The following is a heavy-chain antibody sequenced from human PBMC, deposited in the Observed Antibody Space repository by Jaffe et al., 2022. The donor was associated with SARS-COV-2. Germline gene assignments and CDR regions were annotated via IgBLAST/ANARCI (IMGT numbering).Heavy chain of an antibody. CDR2: IKQDGSEK. CDR3: ARWLEGYDKSLFDY. D-gene: IGHD5-12*01. V-gene: IGHV3-7*01. Sequence: EVQLVESGGGLVQPGGSLRLSCAASGFTFSSYWMSWVRQAPGKGLEWVANIKQDGSEKYYVDSVKGRFTISRDNAKNSLYLQMNSLRAEDTAVYYCARWLEGYDKSLFDYWGQGTLVTVSS. CDR1: GFTFSSYW. J-gene: IGHJ4*02.